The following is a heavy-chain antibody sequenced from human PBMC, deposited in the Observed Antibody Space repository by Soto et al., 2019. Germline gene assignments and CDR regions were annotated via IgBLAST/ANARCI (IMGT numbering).Heavy chain of an antibody. D-gene: IGHD3-22*01. Sequence: ASVKVSCKAYGCTFTSYAMHWVRQAPGQGLEWMGWINAGNGDTKYSQKFQGRVTITRDTSAITAYMELSSLRSEDTAVYYCVRDWTHYDSSGPGDYWGQATLVTVSS. V-gene: IGHV1-3*01. CDR1: GCTFTSYA. CDR3: VRDWTHYDSSGPGDY. J-gene: IGHJ4*02. CDR2: INAGNGDT.